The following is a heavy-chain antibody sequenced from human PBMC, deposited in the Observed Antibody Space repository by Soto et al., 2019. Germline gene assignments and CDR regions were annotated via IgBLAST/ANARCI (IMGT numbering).Heavy chain of an antibody. Sequence: SVKVSCKASGGTFSSYAISWVRQAPGQGLVWMGGIIPIFGTANYAQKFQGRVTITADESTSTAYMELSSLRSEDTAVYYCARGATKPLYYYGMDVWGQGTTVTVSS. J-gene: IGHJ6*02. CDR2: IIPIFGTA. CDR3: ARGATKPLYYYGMDV. D-gene: IGHD1-26*01. V-gene: IGHV1-69*13. CDR1: GGTFSSYA.